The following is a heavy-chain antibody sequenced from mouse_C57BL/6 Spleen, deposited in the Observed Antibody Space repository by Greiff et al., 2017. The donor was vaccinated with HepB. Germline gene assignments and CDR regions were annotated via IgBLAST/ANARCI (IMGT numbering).Heavy chain of an antibody. V-gene: IGHV1-50*01. CDR3: ARGPIRYLDYFDY. J-gene: IGHJ2*01. Sequence: QVQLQQPGAELVKPGASVKLSCKASGYTFTSYWMQWVKQRPGQGLEWIGEIDPSDSYTNYNQKFKGKATLTVDTSSSTAYMQLSSLTSEDSAVYYCARGPIRYLDYFDYWGQGTTLTVSS. CDR1: GYTFTSYW. CDR2: IDPSDSYT. D-gene: IGHD1-1*01.